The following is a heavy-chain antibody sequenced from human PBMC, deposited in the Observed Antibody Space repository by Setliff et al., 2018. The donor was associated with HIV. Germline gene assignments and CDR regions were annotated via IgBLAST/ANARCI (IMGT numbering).Heavy chain of an antibody. J-gene: IGHJ4*02. CDR2: IYYSGST. V-gene: IGHV4-39*01. D-gene: IGHD3-22*01. CDR3: ARHSGLGGYYSPFDY. CDR1: GGSISSDY. Sequence: SETLSLTCSVSGGSISSDYWGWICQPPGKGLEWIGTIYYSGSTYYNPSLKSRVTISVDTSKNQFSLKLSSVTAADTTVYYCARHSGLGGYYSPFDYWGPGTLVTVSS.